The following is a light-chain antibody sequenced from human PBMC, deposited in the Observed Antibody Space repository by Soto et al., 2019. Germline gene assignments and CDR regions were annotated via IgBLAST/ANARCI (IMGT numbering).Light chain of an antibody. J-gene: IGKJ5*01. V-gene: IGKV1-9*01. CDR2: PAS. Sequence: DIQLTQSPSFLSASVGDRVTITCRASQDITTFLAWFQQKPGKAPQLLISPASTLQSGVPSRFSGSGSGTEFSLTISSLQPEDFASYYCQQFSTYPITFGQGTRLEIK. CDR3: QQFSTYPIT. CDR1: QDITTF.